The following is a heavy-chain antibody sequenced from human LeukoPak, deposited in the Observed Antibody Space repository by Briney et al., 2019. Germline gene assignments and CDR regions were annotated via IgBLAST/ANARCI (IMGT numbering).Heavy chain of an antibody. J-gene: IGHJ4*02. Sequence: ASVKVSCKASGYTFTSYDINWVRQATGQGLEWMGWMNPNSGNTGYAQKFQGRVTMTRNTSISTAYMELSSLRSEDTAVYYCARELPTVTTIDYWGQGTLVTVSS. CDR1: GYTFTSYD. CDR3: ARELPTVTTIDY. D-gene: IGHD4-17*01. CDR2: MNPNSGNT. V-gene: IGHV1-8*01.